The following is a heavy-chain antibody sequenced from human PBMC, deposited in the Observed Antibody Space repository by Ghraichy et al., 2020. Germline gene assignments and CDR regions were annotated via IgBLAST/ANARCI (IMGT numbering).Heavy chain of an antibody. D-gene: IGHD3-3*01. V-gene: IGHV4-59*01. CDR1: GGSISSYY. CDR3: ARVENYDFWSGPWYFDL. Sequence: SETLSLTCTVSGGSISSYYWSGIRQPPGKGLEWIGYIYYSGSTNYNPSLKSRVTISVDTSKNQFSLKLSSVTAADTAVYYCARVENYDFWSGPWYFDLWGRGTLVTVSS. J-gene: IGHJ2*01. CDR2: IYYSGST.